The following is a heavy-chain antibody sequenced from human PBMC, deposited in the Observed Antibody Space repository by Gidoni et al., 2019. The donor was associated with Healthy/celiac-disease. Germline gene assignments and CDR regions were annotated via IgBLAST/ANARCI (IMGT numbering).Heavy chain of an antibody. CDR3: ARDNYGSGSYLDY. D-gene: IGHD3-10*01. CDR2: ISDDGSNK. CDR1: GFTFSSYA. Sequence: QVQLVASVGGVVQPGRSLRPSCAASGFTFSSYAMHWVRQAPGKGLEWVAVISDDGSNKYYADSVKGRFTSSRDNSKNTLYLQMNSLRAEDTAVYYCARDNYGSGSYLDYWGQGTLVTVSS. J-gene: IGHJ4*02. V-gene: IGHV3-30-3*01.